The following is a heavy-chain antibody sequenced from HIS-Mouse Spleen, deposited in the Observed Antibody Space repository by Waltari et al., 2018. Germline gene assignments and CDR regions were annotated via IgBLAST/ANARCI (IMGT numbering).Heavy chain of an antibody. D-gene: IGHD7-27*01. Sequence: QVQLQQWGAGLLKPSETLSLTCAFYGGSFSGYYWSWIRQPPGKGLEWIGEINHSGSTNYNPSLKSRVTISVDTSKNQFSLKLSSVTAADTAVYYCARVRTGDPSYWYFDLWGRGTLVTVSS. CDR3: ARVRTGDPSYWYFDL. CDR1: GGSFSGYY. CDR2: INHSGST. J-gene: IGHJ2*01. V-gene: IGHV4-34*01.